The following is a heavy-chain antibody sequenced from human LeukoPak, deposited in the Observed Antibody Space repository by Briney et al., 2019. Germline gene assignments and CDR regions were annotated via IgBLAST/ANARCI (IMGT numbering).Heavy chain of an antibody. J-gene: IGHJ4*02. CDR3: ARDLSATARAYDY. Sequence: GGSLRLSCAASGFILSDYNMNWVRQAPEKGLEWVSFITISGTYITYADSVKGRFTISRDNAKNSLYLQMNSLRAEDTAVYYCARDLSATARAYDYWGQGTLVTVSS. V-gene: IGHV3-21*01. CDR1: GFILSDYN. D-gene: IGHD2-15*01. CDR2: ITISGTYI.